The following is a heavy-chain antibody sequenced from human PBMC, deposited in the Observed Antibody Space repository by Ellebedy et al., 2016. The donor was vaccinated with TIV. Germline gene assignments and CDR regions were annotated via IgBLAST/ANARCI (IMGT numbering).Heavy chain of an antibody. Sequence: PGGSLRLSCAASGFSFSTYAMHWVRQAPGKGPEWVSVIASDGGNKFYAESVRGRFTISRDNSKNTLSLQMNSLRAEDTAVYYCARPSTTMVDYWYFDLWGRGTLVTVSS. V-gene: IGHV3-30-3*01. D-gene: IGHD4/OR15-4a*01. CDR1: GFSFSTYA. CDR2: IASDGGNK. J-gene: IGHJ2*01. CDR3: ARPSTTMVDYWYFDL.